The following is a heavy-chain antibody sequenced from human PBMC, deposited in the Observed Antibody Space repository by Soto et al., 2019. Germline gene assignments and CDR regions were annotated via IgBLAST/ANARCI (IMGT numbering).Heavy chain of an antibody. D-gene: IGHD3-9*01. CDR3: TSSLRYPL. Sequence: PGGSLRLSCAASGFTLSNYSMNWVRQAPGKGLEWVSYISSSSSTIHYADSVKGRFTISRDNAKNSLYLQMNSLRAEDTAVYFCTSSLRYPLWGQGTMVTVSS. J-gene: IGHJ3*01. CDR1: GFTLSNYS. CDR2: ISSSSSTI. V-gene: IGHV3-48*01.